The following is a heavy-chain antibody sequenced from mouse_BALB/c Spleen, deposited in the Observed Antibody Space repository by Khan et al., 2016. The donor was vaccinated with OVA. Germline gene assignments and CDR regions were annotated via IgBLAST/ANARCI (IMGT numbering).Heavy chain of an antibody. D-gene: IGHD1-1*01. V-gene: IGHV5-9-3*01. J-gene: IGHJ2*01. CDR3: ARTPGYYGSNYFDY. CDR2: ISSGGSYT. Sequence: EVELVESGGGLVKPGGSLKFSCAASGFTFSNYAMSWVRQTPEKRLEWVATISSGGSYTYYPDSVKGRFTISRDNANNILYLQMSSLRSEDTAMYYCARTPGYYGSNYFDYWGQGTTLTVSS. CDR1: GFTFSNYA.